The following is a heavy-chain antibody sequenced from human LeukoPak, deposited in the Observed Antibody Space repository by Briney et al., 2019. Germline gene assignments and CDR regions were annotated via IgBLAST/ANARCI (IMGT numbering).Heavy chain of an antibody. J-gene: IGHJ4*02. CDR3: ARVYCSSTSCYWDY. D-gene: IGHD2-2*01. CDR1: GYTFTGYY. Sequence: ASVKVSCKASGYTFTGYYMHWVRQAPGQGLEWMGWINPNSGGTNYAQKFQGRVTITRDTSISTAYMELSRLRSDDTAVYYCARVYCSSTSCYWDYWGQGTLVTVSS. V-gene: IGHV1-2*02. CDR2: INPNSGGT.